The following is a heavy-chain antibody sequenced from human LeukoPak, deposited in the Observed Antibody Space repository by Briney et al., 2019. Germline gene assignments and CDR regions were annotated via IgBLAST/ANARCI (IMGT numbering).Heavy chain of an antibody. V-gene: IGHV4-4*09. D-gene: IGHD2-8*01. CDR1: GSISSYY. Sequence: PSETLSLTCTVSGSISSYYWSWIRQPPGKGLEWIGYIYTSGSTNYNPSLKSRVTISVDTSKNQFSLKLSSVTAADTAVYYCARGRRQGVLMVYATGNWFDPWGQGTLVTVSS. J-gene: IGHJ5*02. CDR3: ARGRRQGVLMVYATGNWFDP. CDR2: IYTSGST.